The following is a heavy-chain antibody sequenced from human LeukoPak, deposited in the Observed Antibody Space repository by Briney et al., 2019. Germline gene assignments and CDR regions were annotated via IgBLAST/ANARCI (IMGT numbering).Heavy chain of an antibody. CDR2: ISYDGSNK. V-gene: IGHV3-30-3*01. Sequence: PGRSLRLSCAASGFTFSSYAMHWVRQAPGKGLEWVAVISYDGSNKYYADSVKGRFTISRDNSKNTLYLQMNSLRAEDTAVYYCAKAEKEFGFTFNWGPQGAQDAFDIWGQGTMVTVSS. J-gene: IGHJ3*02. CDR1: GFTFSSYA. D-gene: IGHD7-27*01. CDR3: AKAEKEFGFTFNWGPQGAQDAFDI.